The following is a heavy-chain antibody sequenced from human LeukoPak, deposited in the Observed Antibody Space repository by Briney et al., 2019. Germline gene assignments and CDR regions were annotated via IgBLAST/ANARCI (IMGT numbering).Heavy chain of an antibody. CDR3: AKGPYYYDSSGYLYYFDY. Sequence: GGSLRLSCTASGFTFSNSAMNWVRQAPGKGLEWVAFIRYDGSNKYYADSVKGRFTISRDNSKNTLYLQMNSLRAEDTAVYYCAKGPYYYDSSGYLYYFDYWGQGTLVTVSS. CDR2: IRYDGSNK. CDR1: GFTFSNSA. V-gene: IGHV3-30*02. D-gene: IGHD3-22*01. J-gene: IGHJ4*02.